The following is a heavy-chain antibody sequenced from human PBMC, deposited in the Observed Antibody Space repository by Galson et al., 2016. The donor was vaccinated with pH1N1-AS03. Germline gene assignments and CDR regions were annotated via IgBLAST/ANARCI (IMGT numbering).Heavy chain of an antibody. V-gene: IGHV3-30*02. CDR3: AKDGGLPGTYSYSLDV. J-gene: IGHJ6*02. Sequence: SLRLSCAASGFPFTNNGMHWVRQAPGKGLEWVAFVRYDGNIAYNVDSVKGRFTIFKDNSKNTLYLQMTSLTPEDTALYFCAKDGGLPGTYSYSLDVWGQGTMVTVSS. D-gene: IGHD1-26*01. CDR2: VRYDGNIA. CDR1: GFPFTNNG.